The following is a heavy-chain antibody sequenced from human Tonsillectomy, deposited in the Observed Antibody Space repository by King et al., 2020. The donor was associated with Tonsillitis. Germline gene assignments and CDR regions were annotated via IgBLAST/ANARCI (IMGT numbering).Heavy chain of an antibody. CDR1: GFTFSDYW. Sequence: VQLVESGGGLVQPGGSLRLSCAGSGFTFSDYWMHWVRQAPGTGLGWVSGINSDGSSIIYADSVKGRITITRDIAKNTLYLQMNGLRAEDTAVYYCARVTTGAFEIWGQGTMVTVSS. V-gene: IGHV3-74*01. D-gene: IGHD4-17*01. J-gene: IGHJ3*02. CDR2: INSDGSSI. CDR3: ARVTTGAFEI.